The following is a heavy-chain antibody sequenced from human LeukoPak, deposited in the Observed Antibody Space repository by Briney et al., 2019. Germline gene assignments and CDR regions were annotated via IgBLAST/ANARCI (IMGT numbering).Heavy chain of an antibody. J-gene: IGHJ1*01. V-gene: IGHV4-39*01. Sequence: SETLSLTCTVSGGSISSSSYYWGWIRQPPGKGLEWIGSIYYSGSTYYNPSLKSRVTISVDTSKNQFSLKLSSVTAADTAVYYCARTPLLGEYFQHWGQGTLVTVSS. D-gene: IGHD2-21*01. CDR1: GGSISSSSYY. CDR3: ARTPLLGEYFQH. CDR2: IYYSGST.